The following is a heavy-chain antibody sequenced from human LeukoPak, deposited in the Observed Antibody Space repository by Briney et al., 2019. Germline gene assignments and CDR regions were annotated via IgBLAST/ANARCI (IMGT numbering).Heavy chain of an antibody. D-gene: IGHD1-26*01. CDR1: GFTFSSYS. CDR2: ISSSSSYI. V-gene: IGHV3-21*01. J-gene: IGHJ4*02. Sequence: PGGSLRLSCAASGFTFSSYSMNWVRQAPGKGLEWVSSISSSSSYIYYADSVKGRFTISRDNAKNSLYLQMNSLRAEDTAVYYCASRFGSYYAFDYWGQGTLVTVSS. CDR3: ASRFGSYYAFDY.